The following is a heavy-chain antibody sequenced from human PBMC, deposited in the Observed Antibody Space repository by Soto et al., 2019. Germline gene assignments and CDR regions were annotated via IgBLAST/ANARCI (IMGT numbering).Heavy chain of an antibody. CDR3: ASYGSGSYYNGYYFDY. J-gene: IGHJ4*02. V-gene: IGHV4-34*01. CDR1: GGSFGAYY. Sequence: QVQLQQWGAGLLKPSETLSLTCAVYGGSFGAYYWSWIRQSPGKGLEWIGEIHHSGSTNYKPSLKSRVTISVDTSKNLFSLELRSVTAADTAVYYCASYGSGSYYNGYYFDYWGQGTLVTVSS. CDR2: IHHSGST. D-gene: IGHD3-10*01.